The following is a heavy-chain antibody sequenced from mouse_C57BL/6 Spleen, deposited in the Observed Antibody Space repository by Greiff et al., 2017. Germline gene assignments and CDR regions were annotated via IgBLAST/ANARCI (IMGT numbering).Heavy chain of an antibody. CDR2: ISYDGSN. D-gene: IGHD2-1*01. Sequence: EVKLVESGPGLVKPSQSLSLTCSVTGYSITSGYYWNWIRQFPGNKLEWMGYISYDGSNNSNPSLKNRISITRDPSKNQFFLKLNSVTTEDTATYYCAREGDLPLDYWGQGTTLTVSS. J-gene: IGHJ2*01. CDR1: GYSITSGYY. CDR3: AREGDLPLDY. V-gene: IGHV3-6*01.